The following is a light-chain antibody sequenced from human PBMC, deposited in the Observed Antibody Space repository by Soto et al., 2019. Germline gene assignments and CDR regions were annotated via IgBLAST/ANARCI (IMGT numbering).Light chain of an antibody. J-gene: IGKJ2*01. CDR2: WAS. CDR3: QQYYHAPYT. V-gene: IGKV4-1*01. Sequence: DIVMTQSPDSLAVSLGERATINCKSNRTLFYPSNNKTYLAWYQQKAGQPPKLLIYWASMRESGVPDRFSGSGSGTYFPLTMSSLQGENVAIFYCQQYYHAPYTFRQGTKREIK. CDR1: RTLFYPSNNKTY.